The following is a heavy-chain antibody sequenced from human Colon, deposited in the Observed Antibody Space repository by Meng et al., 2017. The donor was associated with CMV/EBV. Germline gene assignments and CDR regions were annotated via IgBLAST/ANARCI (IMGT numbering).Heavy chain of an antibody. CDR2: VSAYNGNT. Sequence: ASVKVSCKASGYTFTSYGLSWVRQAPGQGLEWMGWVSAYNGNTNYAQKLQGRVTMTTDTSTSTAYMELRSLRSDDTAVYYCARDLFSTGGNSCFDHWGQGTLVTVSS. CDR3: ARDLFSTGGNSCFDH. V-gene: IGHV1-18*01. CDR1: GYTFTSYG. J-gene: IGHJ4*02. D-gene: IGHD3-16*01.